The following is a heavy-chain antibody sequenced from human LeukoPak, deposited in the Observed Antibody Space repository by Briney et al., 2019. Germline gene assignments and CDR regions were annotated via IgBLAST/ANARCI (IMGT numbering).Heavy chain of an antibody. Sequence: GSLRLSCAASGFTLSDYYMSWIRQAPGKGLEWVSYSSSSGSTIYYADSVKGRFAISRGNAKNSLYLQMNSLRAEDTAVYYCARRRDFIDYWGQGTLVTVSS. D-gene: IGHD3/OR15-3a*01. CDR1: GFTLSDYY. CDR3: ARRRDFIDY. V-gene: IGHV3-11*01. J-gene: IGHJ4*02. CDR2: SSSSGSTI.